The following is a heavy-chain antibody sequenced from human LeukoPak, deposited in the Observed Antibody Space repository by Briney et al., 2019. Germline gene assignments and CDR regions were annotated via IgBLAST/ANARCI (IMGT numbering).Heavy chain of an antibody. CDR1: GYTFGHYY. J-gene: IGHJ4*02. V-gene: IGHV1-18*01. CDR2: ISGYNGNT. D-gene: IGHD3-3*01. CDR3: ARTHDFWSAIKGDYFDP. Sequence: GASVKVSCKASGYTFGHYYISWVRQAPGQGLEWMGWISGYNGNTNYAQKFQDRITMTADKSTTTVYMEVKSLRSDDTAVYYCARTHDFWSAIKGDYFDPWGQGTLVTVSS.